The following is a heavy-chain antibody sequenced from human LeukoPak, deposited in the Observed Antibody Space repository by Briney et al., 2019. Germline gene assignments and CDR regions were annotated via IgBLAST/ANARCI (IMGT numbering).Heavy chain of an antibody. CDR2: IYYSGST. CDR3: ARVETQGYYFDY. D-gene: IGHD5-24*01. CDR1: GGSISSGGYY. V-gene: IGHV4-31*03. Sequence: SETLSLTCTVSGGSISSGGYYWRWIRQHPGKGLEWIGYIYYSGSTYYNPSLKSRVTISVDTSKNQFSLKLSSVTAADTAVYYCARVETQGYYFDYWGQGTLVTVSS. J-gene: IGHJ4*02.